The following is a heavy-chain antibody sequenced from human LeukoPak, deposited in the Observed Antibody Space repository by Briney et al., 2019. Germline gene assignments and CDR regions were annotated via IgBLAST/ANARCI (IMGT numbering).Heavy chain of an antibody. J-gene: IGHJ6*02. Sequence: ASVKVSCKASGYTFTSYDINWVRQATGQGLEWMGWMNPDSGNTGYAQKFQGRVTMTRNTSISTAYMELSSLRSEDTAVYYCARGVGSGWYHYYYYYGTDVWGQGTTVTVSS. D-gene: IGHD6-19*01. V-gene: IGHV1-8*01. CDR3: ARGVGSGWYHYYYYYGTDV. CDR1: GYTFTSYD. CDR2: MNPDSGNT.